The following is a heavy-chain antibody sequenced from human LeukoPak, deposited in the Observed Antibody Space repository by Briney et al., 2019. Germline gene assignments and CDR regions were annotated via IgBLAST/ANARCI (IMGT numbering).Heavy chain of an antibody. D-gene: IGHD2-21*01. V-gene: IGHV3-30-3*01. CDR1: GFTFSTYF. CDR3: ARERQDTILHSGAFDI. CDR2: IASDGSHT. J-gene: IGHJ3*02. Sequence: GGSLRLSCAVSGFTFSTYFMHWVRQAPGKGLEWVADIASDGSHTFYVESVKGRFTISRDNSKNTLYLQMNSLRAEDTAVYFCARERQDTILHSGAFDIWGQGTTVTVSS.